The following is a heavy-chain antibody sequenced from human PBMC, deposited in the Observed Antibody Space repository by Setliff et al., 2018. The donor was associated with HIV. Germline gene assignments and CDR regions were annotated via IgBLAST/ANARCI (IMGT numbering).Heavy chain of an antibody. CDR1: GGSISSNNYY. CDR2: IFYSETVYYGGRT. CDR3: ARDPPGYGDSKDY. Sequence: SETLSLTCTVSGGSISSNNYYWGWIRQPPGKRLEWIGSIFYSETVYYGGRTYYSPSLKSRVTISIDTSKNQFSLNLRSVTAADTAVYYCARDPPGYGDSKDYWGQGKLVTVSS. D-gene: IGHD4-17*01. J-gene: IGHJ4*02. V-gene: IGHV4-39*07.